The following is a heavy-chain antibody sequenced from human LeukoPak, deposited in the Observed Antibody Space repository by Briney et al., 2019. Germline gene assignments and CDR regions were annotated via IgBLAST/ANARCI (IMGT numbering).Heavy chain of an antibody. V-gene: IGHV3-74*01. CDR1: GFTFTSYW. CDR3: AGRGYCSSTNCLLEY. CDR2: VNSDGSST. Sequence: GGSLRLSRAASGFTFTSYWMHWVRQAPGKGLVWVSRVNSDGSSTNYADSVKGRFTISRDNAKNTLYLQMNSLRVEDTAVYYCAGRGYCSSTNCLLEYWGQGTLVTVSS. D-gene: IGHD2-2*01. J-gene: IGHJ4*02.